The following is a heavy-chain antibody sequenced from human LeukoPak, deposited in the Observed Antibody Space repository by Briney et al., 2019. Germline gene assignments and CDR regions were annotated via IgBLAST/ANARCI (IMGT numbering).Heavy chain of an antibody. V-gene: IGHV3-23*01. CDR2: ISGSGGST. CDR1: GFPFSSYG. J-gene: IGHJ6*03. D-gene: IGHD1-1*01. Sequence: PGGSLRLSCPAFGFPFSSYGMSWFRQAPGKGLDWVSGISGSGGSTYYADSVKGRFTISRDNSKNTLYLQMNSLRAEDTAVYYCARDRNDYYYYMDVWGKGTTVTVSS. CDR3: ARDRNDYYYYMDV.